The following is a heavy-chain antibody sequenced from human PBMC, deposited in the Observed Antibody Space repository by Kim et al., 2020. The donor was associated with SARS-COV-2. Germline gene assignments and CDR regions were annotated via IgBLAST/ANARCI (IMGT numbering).Heavy chain of an antibody. Sequence: GGSLRLSCAASGFTFSSYEMNWVRQAPGKGLEWVSYISSSGSTIYYADSVKGRFTISRDNAKNSLYLQMNSLRAEDTAVYYCARDREWIQLWSRYFDLWGRGTLVTVSS. D-gene: IGHD5-18*01. CDR1: GFTFSSYE. V-gene: IGHV3-48*03. CDR3: ARDREWIQLWSRYFDL. J-gene: IGHJ2*01. CDR2: ISSSGSTI.